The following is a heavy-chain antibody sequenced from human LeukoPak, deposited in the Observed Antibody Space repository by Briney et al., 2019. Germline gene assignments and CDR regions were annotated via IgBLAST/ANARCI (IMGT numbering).Heavy chain of an antibody. J-gene: IGHJ6*02. V-gene: IGHV3-7*03. CDR3: SKGGGYVRMDV. D-gene: IGHD5-12*01. Sequence: PGGSLRLSCTASGFIFSDYWLSWVRQAPGKGLEWVANIKQDGSETHYVDSVKGRFTISRDNAKNSLFLQMNSLRADDTAVYYCSKGGGYVRMDVWGQGTTVTVSS. CDR1: GFIFSDYW. CDR2: IKQDGSET.